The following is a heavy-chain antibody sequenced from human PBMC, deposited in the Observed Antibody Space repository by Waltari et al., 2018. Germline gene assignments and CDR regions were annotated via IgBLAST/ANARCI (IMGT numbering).Heavy chain of an antibody. V-gene: IGHV3-21*01. J-gene: IGHJ4*02. CDR1: GFTFSSYS. D-gene: IGHD2-2*01. Sequence: EVQLVESGGGLVKPGGSLRLSCAASGFTFSSYSMNWVRQAPGKGLEWVSSISSSSSYIYYADSVKGRFTISRDNAKNSLYLQMNSLRAEDTAVYYCARGTLLVVPAAMPQFDYWGQGTLVTVSS. CDR3: ARGTLLVVPAAMPQFDY. CDR2: ISSSSSYI.